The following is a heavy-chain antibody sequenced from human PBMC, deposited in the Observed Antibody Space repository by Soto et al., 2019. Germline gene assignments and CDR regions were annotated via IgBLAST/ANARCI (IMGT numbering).Heavy chain of an antibody. J-gene: IGHJ6*02. D-gene: IGHD2-8*01. CDR3: ARGDSTDCSNGVCSFFYNHDMDV. V-gene: IGHV1-2*04. Sequence: GASVMVSCKASGYSFTDYHIHWVRQAPGQGLEWLGRINPKSGGTSTAQKFQGWVTMTTDTSISTASMELTRLTSDDTAIYFCARGDSTDCSNGVCSFFYNHDMDVWG. CDR2: INPKSGGT. CDR1: GYSFTDYH.